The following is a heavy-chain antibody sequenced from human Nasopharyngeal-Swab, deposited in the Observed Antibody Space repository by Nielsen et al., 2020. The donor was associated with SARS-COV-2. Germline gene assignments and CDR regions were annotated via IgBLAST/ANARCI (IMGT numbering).Heavy chain of an antibody. V-gene: IGHV4-34*01. CDR2: INHSGST. CDR3: ARVTGDRDV. Sequence: RQAPGKGLEWIGEINHSGSTNYNPSLKSRVTISVDTSKNQFSLKLSSATAADTAVYYCARVTGDRDVWGQGTTVTVSS. D-gene: IGHD3-16*01. J-gene: IGHJ6*02.